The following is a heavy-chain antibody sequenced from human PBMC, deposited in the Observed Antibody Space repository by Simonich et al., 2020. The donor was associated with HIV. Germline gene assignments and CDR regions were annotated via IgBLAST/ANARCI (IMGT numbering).Heavy chain of an antibody. CDR3: ARGGNWFDY. CDR2: HRTYTGNT. V-gene: IGHV1-18*01. CDR1: GYTFTNYA. Sequence: QVQLVQSGGEVKKPGASVKVSCKASGYTFTNYAINWGRQAPGQGLEWKGWHRTYTGNTTYAQNHQGRVTMTTDTSARTAYMELRSLRSDDTAVYYCARGGNWFDYWGQGTLVTVSS. D-gene: IGHD1-1*01. J-gene: IGHJ4*02.